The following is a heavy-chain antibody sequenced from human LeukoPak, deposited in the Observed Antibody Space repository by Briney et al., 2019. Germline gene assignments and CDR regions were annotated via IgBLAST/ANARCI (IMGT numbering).Heavy chain of an antibody. D-gene: IGHD2-2*01. CDR2: ISYDGSNK. V-gene: IGHV3-30*18. J-gene: IGHJ6*02. CDR1: GFTSSSYG. CDR3: AKGSSTSCYVHCYYYGMDV. Sequence: PGGSLRLSCAASGFTSSSYGMHWVRQAPGKGLEWVAVISYDGSNKYYADSVKGRFTISRDNSKNTLYLQMNSLRAEDTAVYYCAKGSSTSCYVHCYYYGMDVWGQGTTVTVSS.